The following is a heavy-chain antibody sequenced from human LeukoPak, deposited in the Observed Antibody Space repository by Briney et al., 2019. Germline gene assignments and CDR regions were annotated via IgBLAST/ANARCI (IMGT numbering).Heavy chain of an antibody. J-gene: IGHJ4*02. CDR3: ARISIAAADKFDY. CDR1: GFTFSSYA. CDR2: IYSGGST. Sequence: GGSLRLSCAASGFTFSSYAMSWVRQAPGKGLEWVSVIYSGGSTYYADSVKGRFTISRDNSKNTLYLQMNSLRAEDTAVYYCARISIAAADKFDYWGQGTLVTVSS. D-gene: IGHD6-13*01. V-gene: IGHV3-66*01.